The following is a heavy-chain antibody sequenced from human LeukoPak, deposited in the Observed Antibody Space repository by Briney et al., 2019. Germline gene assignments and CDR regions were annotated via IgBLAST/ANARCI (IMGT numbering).Heavy chain of an antibody. CDR2: INHSGST. V-gene: IGHV4-34*01. Sequence: SETLSLTCAVYGGSFSGYYWSWIRQPPGKGLGWIGEINHSGSTNYNPSLKSRVTISVDTSKNQFSLKLSSVTAADTAVYYCARSYDSSGYNSAFDIWGQGTMVTVSS. CDR1: GGSFSGYY. CDR3: ARSYDSSGYNSAFDI. D-gene: IGHD3-22*01. J-gene: IGHJ3*02.